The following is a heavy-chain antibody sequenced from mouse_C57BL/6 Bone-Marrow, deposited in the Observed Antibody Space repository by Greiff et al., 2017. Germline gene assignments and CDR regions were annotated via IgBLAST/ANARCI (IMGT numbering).Heavy chain of an antibody. CDR1: GYSITSGYY. D-gene: IGHD1-1*01. V-gene: IGHV3-6*01. Sequence: EVQLVESGPGLVKPSQSLSLTCSVTGYSITSGYYWNWIRQFPGNKLEWMGYISYAGSNNYNPSLKIRISITRDTSKNQFFLKLNSVTTEDTATYYCARGPYYYGPDYWGQGTTLTVSS. J-gene: IGHJ2*01. CDR3: ARGPYYYGPDY. CDR2: ISYAGSN.